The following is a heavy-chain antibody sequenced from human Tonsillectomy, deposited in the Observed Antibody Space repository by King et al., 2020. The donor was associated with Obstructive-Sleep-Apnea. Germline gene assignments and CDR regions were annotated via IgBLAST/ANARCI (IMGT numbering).Heavy chain of an antibody. D-gene: IGHD3-22*01. CDR1: GFSFSNYA. Sequence: VQLVESGGGLLHPGGSLRLSCAASGFSFSNYAISWGRQAPGKGLEWVSVLSASGDSSYYADAGKGRFAISRDKPTNTLYLQMNSLRAEDTATYYCAKDPAYYDSSGYYSGAYYFDSWGQGTLVTVSS. J-gene: IGHJ4*02. CDR2: LSASGDSS. V-gene: IGHV3-23*04. CDR3: AKDPAYYDSSGYYSGAYYFDS.